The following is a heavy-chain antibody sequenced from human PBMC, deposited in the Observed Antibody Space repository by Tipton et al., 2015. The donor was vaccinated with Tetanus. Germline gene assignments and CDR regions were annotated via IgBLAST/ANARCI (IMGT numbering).Heavy chain of an antibody. V-gene: IGHV1-2*02. D-gene: IGHD3-22*01. Sequence: QLVQSGAEVKKSGASVKVSCKASGYTFTGYYMYWARQAPGQGLEWMGWIDPNSGGTVYAQKFQGRVTMTRDTSISTAYMELRSLRSDDTAVYYCARDRGDYIYYGMDVWGPGTTVTVS. CDR3: ARDRGDYIYYGMDV. CDR2: IDPNSGGT. J-gene: IGHJ6*02. CDR1: GYTFTGYY.